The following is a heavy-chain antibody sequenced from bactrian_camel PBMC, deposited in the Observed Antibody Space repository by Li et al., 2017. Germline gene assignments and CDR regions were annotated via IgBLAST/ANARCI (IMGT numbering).Heavy chain of an antibody. D-gene: IGHD6*01. CDR1: GFPFFQYF. V-gene: IGHV3-2*01. Sequence: VQLVESGGGLVQPGGTLRLACATSGFPFFQYFMSWVRQAPGKGLEWVSSIYTDGTNAWYADSVKGRFTISRDNAKNTVYLQMNSLKSEDTALYYCTRALWKSGGSWSEKYWGQGTQVT. CDR2: IYTDGTNA. J-gene: IGHJ4*01. CDR3: TRALWKSGGSWSEKY.